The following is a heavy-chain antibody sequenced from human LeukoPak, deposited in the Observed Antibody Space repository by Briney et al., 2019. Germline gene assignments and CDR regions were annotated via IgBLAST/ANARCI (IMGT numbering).Heavy chain of an antibody. D-gene: IGHD4-11*01. CDR2: ISYDGSNK. V-gene: IGHV3-30*18. Sequence: GGSLRLSCAASGFTFSSYGMHWVRQAPGKGLEWVAVISYDGSNKYYADSVKGRFTISRDNSKNTLYLQMNSLRAEDTAVYYCAKDLSRLQEYYYGMDVWGQGTTVTVSS. CDR3: AKDLSRLQEYYYGMDV. CDR1: GFTFSSYG. J-gene: IGHJ6*02.